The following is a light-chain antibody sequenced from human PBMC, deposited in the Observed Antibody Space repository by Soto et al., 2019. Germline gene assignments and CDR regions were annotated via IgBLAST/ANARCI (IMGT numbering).Light chain of an antibody. J-gene: IGLJ2*01. Sequence: QSVLTQPASVSGSPGQSITISCTGTSSDVGSYNLVSWYQQHPGKAPKLMIYEVSKRPSGVSNRVSGSKSGNTASLTISGLHAEDEADYYCCSYAGSSTVVFGGGTKLTVL. CDR2: EVS. CDR1: SSDVGSYNL. V-gene: IGLV2-23*02. CDR3: CSYAGSSTVV.